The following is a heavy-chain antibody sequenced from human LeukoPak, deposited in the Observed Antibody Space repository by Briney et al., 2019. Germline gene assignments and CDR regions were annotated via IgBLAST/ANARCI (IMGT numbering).Heavy chain of an antibody. V-gene: IGHV4-30-4*01. D-gene: IGHD6-19*01. CDR3: ARLSRQWLVTY. CDR2: IYYSGST. Sequence: PSETLSLTCTVSGGSISSGDYYWSWIRQPPGKGLEWIGYIYYSGSTYYNPSLKSRVTISVDTSKNQFSLKLSSVTAADTAVYYCARLSRQWLVTYWGQGTLVTVSS. J-gene: IGHJ4*02. CDR1: GGSISSGDYY.